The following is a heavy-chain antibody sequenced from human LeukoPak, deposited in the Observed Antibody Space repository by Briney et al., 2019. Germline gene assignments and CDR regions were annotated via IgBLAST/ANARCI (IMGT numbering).Heavy chain of an antibody. CDR2: IYYSGST. Sequence: SETLSLTCTVSGGSISSGGYYWSWIRQHPGKGLEWIGYIYYSGSTYYNPSLKSRVTISVDTSKNQFSLKLSSVTAADTTVYYCARSVLSGYFDYWGQGTLVTVSS. CDR1: GGSISSGGYY. D-gene: IGHD5/OR15-5a*01. J-gene: IGHJ4*02. V-gene: IGHV4-31*03. CDR3: ARSVLSGYFDY.